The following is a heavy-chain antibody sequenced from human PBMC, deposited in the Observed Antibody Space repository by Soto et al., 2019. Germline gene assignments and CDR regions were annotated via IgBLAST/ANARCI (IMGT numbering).Heavy chain of an antibody. CDR2: IIPILGIA. CDR1: GGTFSSYT. Sequence: SVKVSCKASGGTFSSYTISWVRQAPGQGLEWMGRIIPILGIANYAQKFQGRVTITADKSTSTAYMELSSLRSEDTAVYYCARDQSSQYYMDVWGKGTTVTVSS. J-gene: IGHJ6*03. V-gene: IGHV1-69*04. CDR3: ARDQSSQYYMDV.